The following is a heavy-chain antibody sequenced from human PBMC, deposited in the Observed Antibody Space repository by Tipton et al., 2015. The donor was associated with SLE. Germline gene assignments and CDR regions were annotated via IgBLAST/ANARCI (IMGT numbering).Heavy chain of an antibody. CDR1: GFTFDDYG. Sequence: SLRLSCAASGFTFDDYGMSWVRQAPGKGLEWVSGINWNGGSTAYADSVKGRFTISRDNARNSLFLQMNSLRAEDTALYYCVTLYRVETGPEFWGQGILVTVSS. CDR2: INWNGGST. V-gene: IGHV3-20*04. D-gene: IGHD3-16*02. J-gene: IGHJ4*02. CDR3: VTLYRVETGPEF.